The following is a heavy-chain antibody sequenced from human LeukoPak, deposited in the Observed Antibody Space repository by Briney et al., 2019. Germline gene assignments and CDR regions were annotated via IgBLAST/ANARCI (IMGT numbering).Heavy chain of an antibody. D-gene: IGHD3-10*01. J-gene: IGHJ5*02. Sequence: SETLSLTCTVSGGSISSSSYYWGWIRQPPGKGLEWIGSIYYSGSTYYNPSLKSRVTISVDTSKNQFSLKLSSVTAADTAVYYCARVREPPPNTEIKLQTEVLGQTFTFDPWGQGTLVTVSS. CDR2: IYYSGST. CDR1: GGSISSSSYY. V-gene: IGHV4-39*07. CDR3: ARVREPPPNTEIKLQTEVLGQTFTFDP.